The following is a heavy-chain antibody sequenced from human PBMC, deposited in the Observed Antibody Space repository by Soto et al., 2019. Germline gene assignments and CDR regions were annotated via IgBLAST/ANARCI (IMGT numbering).Heavy chain of an antibody. D-gene: IGHD4-4*01. V-gene: IGHV1-69*18. Sequence: QVQLVQSGAEVRKPGSSVTVSCKASGGTFSTYGITWVRQAPGQGLEWMGNIIHLIDTANYAQRFRGRVTITADESTTTAYMALTSLRSEDTAVYYCARVVMTTVPASVYYGLDVWGQGTTVTVSS. CDR3: ARVVMTTVPASVYYGLDV. CDR2: IIHLIDTA. CDR1: GGTFSTYG. J-gene: IGHJ6*02.